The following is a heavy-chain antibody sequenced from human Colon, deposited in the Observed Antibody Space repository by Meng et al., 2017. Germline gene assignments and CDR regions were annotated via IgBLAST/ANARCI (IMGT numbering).Heavy chain of an antibody. J-gene: IGHJ6*02. CDR1: GFTFSSYA. V-gene: IGHV3-30*03. CDR2: ISYDGNNK. CDR3: ARTVGPIRFYGMDV. D-gene: IGHD1-26*01. Sequence: GESLKISCAASGFTFSSYAMHWVRQAPGKGLECVAVISYDGNNKFYADSMKGRFTISRDKSKNTMYLQMDSLRGEDTAVYYCARTVGPIRFYGMDVWGQGTMVTVSS.